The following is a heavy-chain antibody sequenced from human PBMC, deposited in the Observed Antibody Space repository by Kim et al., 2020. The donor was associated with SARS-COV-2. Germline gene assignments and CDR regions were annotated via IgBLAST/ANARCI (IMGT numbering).Heavy chain of an antibody. CDR3: ARDFLSTYYDYYYGMDL. CDR1: GFTFSDYY. J-gene: IGHJ6*01. CDR2: ISASSSYI. V-gene: IGHV3-11*05. Sequence: GGSLRLSCAASGFTFSDYYMSWIRQAPGKGLEWISYISASSSYIKYADSVKGRFTISRDNAKNSLYLQMNSLGAEDTAVYYCARDFLSTYYDYYYGMDL.